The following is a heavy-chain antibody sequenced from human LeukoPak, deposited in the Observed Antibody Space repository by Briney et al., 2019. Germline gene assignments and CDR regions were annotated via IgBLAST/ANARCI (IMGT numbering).Heavy chain of an antibody. J-gene: IGHJ5*02. CDR2: ISGSGGST. CDR3: AKDHQQLALYNWFDP. D-gene: IGHD6-13*01. Sequence: GGSLRLSCAASGFTFSSYGMSWVRQAPGKGLEWVSAISGSGGSTYYADSVKGRFTISRDNSKNTLYLQMNSLRAEDTAVYYCAKDHQQLALYNWFDPWGQGTLVTVSS. V-gene: IGHV3-23*01. CDR1: GFTFSSYG.